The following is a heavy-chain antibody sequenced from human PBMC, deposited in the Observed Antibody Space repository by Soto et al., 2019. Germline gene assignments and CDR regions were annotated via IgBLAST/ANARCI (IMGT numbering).Heavy chain of an antibody. D-gene: IGHD6-6*01. V-gene: IGHV4-59*01. J-gene: IGHJ4*02. CDR3: ARALGTSIGY. Sequence: TSETLSLTCAVYGGSFNSYYWSWVRQPPGKGLEWIGYIYYSGSTNYNPSLKSRVTISVDTSKNQFSLKLSSVTAADTAVYYCARALGTSIGYWGQGTLVTVSS. CDR2: IYYSGST. CDR1: GGSFNSYY.